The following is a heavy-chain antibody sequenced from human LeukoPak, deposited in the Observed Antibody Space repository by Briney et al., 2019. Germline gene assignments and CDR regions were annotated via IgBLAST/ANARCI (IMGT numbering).Heavy chain of an antibody. V-gene: IGHV3-23*01. D-gene: IGHD3-10*01. CDR1: GFTFSSYA. J-gene: IGHJ3*02. Sequence: PGGSLRLSCAASGFTFSSYAMSWVRQAPGKGLEWVSAISGSGGSTYYADSVKGRFTISRDNSKNTLYLQMNSLRAEDTAVYYCAKGAELLWFGESFGAFDIWGQGTMVTVSS. CDR3: AKGAELLWFGESFGAFDI. CDR2: ISGSGGST.